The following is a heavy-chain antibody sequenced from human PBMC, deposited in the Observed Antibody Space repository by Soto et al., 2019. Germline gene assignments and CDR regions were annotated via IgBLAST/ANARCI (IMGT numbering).Heavy chain of an antibody. J-gene: IGHJ4*02. V-gene: IGHV3-23*01. CDR2: ISGSGGST. CDR1: GFTFSSYA. D-gene: IGHD1-26*01. Sequence: EVQLLESGGGLVQPGGSLRLSCAASGFTFSSYAMSWVRQAPGKGLEWVSAISGSGGSTYYADSVKGRFTISRDNSKNTLYLQMNSLRAEDTAVYDGAKDLPTRSSPTDYFDYWGQGTLVTVSS. CDR3: AKDLPTRSSPTDYFDY.